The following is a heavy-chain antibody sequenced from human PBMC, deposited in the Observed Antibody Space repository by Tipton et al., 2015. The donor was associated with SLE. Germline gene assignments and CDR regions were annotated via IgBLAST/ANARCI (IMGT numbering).Heavy chain of an antibody. CDR3: ARQGGGAFDY. J-gene: IGHJ4*02. CDR1: GGSFSGHY. V-gene: IGHV4-34*01. CDR2: INHRGST. D-gene: IGHD3-16*01. Sequence: TLSLTCAVYGGSFSGHYWSWIRQPPGKGLEWIGEINHRGSTKYNPSLKSRVTISVDTSKNQVSLKLSSVTAADTAVYYCARQGGGAFDYWGQGILVTVSS.